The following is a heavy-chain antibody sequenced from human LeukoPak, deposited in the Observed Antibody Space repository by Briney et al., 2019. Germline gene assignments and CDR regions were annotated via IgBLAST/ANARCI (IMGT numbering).Heavy chain of an antibody. CDR3: ARGPPQVVHADPYCSGGSCYGSRWFDP. J-gene: IGHJ5*02. CDR1: GGSFSGYY. CDR2: INHSGST. V-gene: IGHV4-34*01. Sequence: KPSETLSLTCAVYGGSFSGYYWSWIRQPPGKGLEWIGEINHSGSTNYNPSLKSRVTISVDTSKNQFSLKLSSETAADTAVYYCARGPPQVVHADPYCSGGSCYGSRWFDPWGQGTLVTVSS. D-gene: IGHD2-15*01.